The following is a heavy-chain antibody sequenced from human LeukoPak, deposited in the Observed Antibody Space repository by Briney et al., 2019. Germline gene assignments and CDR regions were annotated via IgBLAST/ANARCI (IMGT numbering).Heavy chain of an antibody. D-gene: IGHD6-13*01. CDR1: GFTFSSYA. CDR3: ARDRRGSSWYSYYYGMDV. Sequence: GRSLRLSCAASGFTFSSYAMHWVRQAPGKGLEWVAVISYDGSNKYYADSVKGRFTISRDNSKNTLYLQMNSLRAEDTAVYYCARDRRGSSWYSYYYGMDVWGQGTTVTVSS. V-gene: IGHV3-30-3*01. J-gene: IGHJ6*02. CDR2: ISYDGSNK.